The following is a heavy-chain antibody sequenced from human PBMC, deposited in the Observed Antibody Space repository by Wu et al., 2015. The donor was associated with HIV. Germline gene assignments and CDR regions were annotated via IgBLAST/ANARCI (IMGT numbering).Heavy chain of an antibody. J-gene: IGHJ3*02. CDR1: GYTFTSYY. V-gene: IGHV1-46*01. D-gene: IGHD6-19*01. Sequence: QVQLVQSGAEVKKPGASVKVSCKASGYTFTSYYMHWVRQAPGQGLEWMGIINPSGGSTSYAQKFRGRVTMTRDTSTSTVYMELSSLRSEDTAVYYCARDRELAVAANEDAFDIWGQGTMVTVSS. CDR3: ARDRELAVAANEDAFDI. CDR2: INPSGGST.